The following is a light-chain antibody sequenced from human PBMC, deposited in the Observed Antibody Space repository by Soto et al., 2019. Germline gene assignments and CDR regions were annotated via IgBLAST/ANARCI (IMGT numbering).Light chain of an antibody. CDR3: QVWDSSSDHYV. CDR2: YDS. Sequence: SYELTQPPSVSVAPGQTARITCGGNNIGSKSVHWYQQKPGQAPVLFIYYDSDRPSGIPERFSGSNSGNTATLTISRVEAGDEADYYCQVWDSSSDHYVFGTGTKLTVL. V-gene: IGLV3-21*04. CDR1: NIGSKS. J-gene: IGLJ1*01.